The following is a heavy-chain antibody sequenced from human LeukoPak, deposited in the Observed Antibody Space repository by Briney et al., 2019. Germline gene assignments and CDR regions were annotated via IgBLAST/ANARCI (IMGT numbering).Heavy chain of an antibody. Sequence: GGSLRLSCAASGFTFSSYAMSWVRQAPGKGLAWVSAISGSGGSTYYADSVKGRFTISRDNSKNTLYLQMNSLRAEDTAVYYCAKDYDYGGNHYYYYGMDVWGQGTTVTVYS. CDR2: ISGSGGST. CDR1: GFTFSSYA. CDR3: AKDYDYGGNHYYYYGMDV. J-gene: IGHJ6*02. D-gene: IGHD4-23*01. V-gene: IGHV3-23*01.